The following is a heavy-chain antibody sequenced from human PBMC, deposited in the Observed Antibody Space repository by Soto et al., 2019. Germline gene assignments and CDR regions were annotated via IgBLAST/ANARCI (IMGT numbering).Heavy chain of an antibody. CDR3: TRDRGYSGYFDY. J-gene: IGHJ4*02. CDR1: GFTFGDYA. Sequence: PGGSLRLSCTASGFTFGDYAMSWFRQARGKGLEWVGFIRSKAYGGTTEYAASVKGRFTISRDDSKNIAYLQMNSLKTEDTAVYYCTRDRGYSGYFDYWGQGTLVTVSS. CDR2: IRSKAYGGTT. D-gene: IGHD5-12*01. V-gene: IGHV3-49*03.